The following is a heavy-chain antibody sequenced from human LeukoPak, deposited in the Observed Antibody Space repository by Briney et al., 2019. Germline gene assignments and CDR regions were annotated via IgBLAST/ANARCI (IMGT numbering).Heavy chain of an antibody. CDR2: IYDSGYT. J-gene: IGHJ4*02. D-gene: IGHD3-22*01. Sequence: SETLSLTCSVSGGSISSDNYFWGWIRQPPGKGLEWIGHIYDSGYTNYNPSLKSRVIISVDTSKNQFSLKLTSVTAADTAVYYCARVTDYYDSSGYYYPVFDYWGQGTLVTVSS. CDR3: ARVTDYYDSSGYYYPVFDY. V-gene: IGHV4-61*01. CDR1: GGSISSDNYF.